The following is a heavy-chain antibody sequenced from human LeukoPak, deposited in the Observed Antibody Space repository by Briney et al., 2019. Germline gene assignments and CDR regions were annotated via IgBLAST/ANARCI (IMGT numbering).Heavy chain of an antibody. V-gene: IGHV1-18*01. CDR1: GGTFSNYA. Sequence: ASVKVSCKASGGTFSNYAINWVRQAPGQGLEWMGWISAYNGNTNYAQKLQGRVTMTTDTSTSTAYMELRSLRSDDTAVYYCARRRMDGMDVWGQGTTVTVSS. CDR2: ISAYNGNT. CDR3: ARRRMDGMDV. J-gene: IGHJ6*02.